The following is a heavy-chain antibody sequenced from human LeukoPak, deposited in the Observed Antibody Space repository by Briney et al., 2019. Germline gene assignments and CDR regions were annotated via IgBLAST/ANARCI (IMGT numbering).Heavy chain of an antibody. CDR2: ISWNADST. CDR3: ARDRQGITGTEWFDP. J-gene: IGHJ5*02. V-gene: IGHV3-20*04. D-gene: IGHD1-20*01. Sequence: PGGSLRLSCEGSGFTFGDYGMSWVHQAPGKGPEWVAGISWNADSTGYPDSVKGRFTISRDNAKNSLYLQMNSLRVEDTAFYYCARDRQGITGTEWFDPWGQGILVTVSS. CDR1: GFTFGDYG.